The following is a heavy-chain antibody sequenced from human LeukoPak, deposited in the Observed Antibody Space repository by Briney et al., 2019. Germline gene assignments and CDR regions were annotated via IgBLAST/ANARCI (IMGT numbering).Heavy chain of an antibody. CDR1: GFTFSRFA. V-gene: IGHV3-23*01. CDR3: AKDANYLDSSGYLIPFDY. J-gene: IGHJ4*02. CDR2: ISGNGLQT. Sequence: GGSLRLSCSASGFTFSRFAMTWVRHLPGKGLEWVSTISGNGLQTFYADSVKGRFSVSRDNSVNIVYLQMDSLRADDSALYSCAKDANYLDSSGYLIPFDYWGPGTLVTVAS. D-gene: IGHD3-22*01.